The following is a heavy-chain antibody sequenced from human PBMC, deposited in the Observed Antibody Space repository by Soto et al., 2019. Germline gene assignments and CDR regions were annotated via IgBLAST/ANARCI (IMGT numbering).Heavy chain of an antibody. CDR2: IRSKAYGGTT. V-gene: IGHV3-49*04. CDR3: TRFQSSYAFDI. J-gene: IGHJ3*02. CDR1: GFTFGDYA. Sequence: GGSLRLSCTASGFTFGDYAMSWVRQAPGKGLEWVGFIRSKAYGGTTEYAASVKGRFTISRDDSKSIAYLQMNSLKTEDTAVYYCTRFQSSYAFDIWGQGTMVTVSS. D-gene: IGHD3-10*01.